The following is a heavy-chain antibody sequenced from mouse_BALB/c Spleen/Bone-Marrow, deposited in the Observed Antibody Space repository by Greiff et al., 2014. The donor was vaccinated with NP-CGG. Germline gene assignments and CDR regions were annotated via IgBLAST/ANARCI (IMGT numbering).Heavy chain of an antibody. Sequence: EVMLVESGGGLVQPGGSMKLSCVVSGFTFSNYWMNWVRQSAEKGLEWVAEIRLKSNNYATHYAESVKGRFTISRDDSKSSVYLQMNNLRAEDTGIYYCTRAYYGTMDYWGQGTSVTVSS. CDR2: IRLKSNNYAT. D-gene: IGHD2-10*01. J-gene: IGHJ4*01. CDR1: GFTFSNYW. CDR3: TRAYYGTMDY. V-gene: IGHV6-6*02.